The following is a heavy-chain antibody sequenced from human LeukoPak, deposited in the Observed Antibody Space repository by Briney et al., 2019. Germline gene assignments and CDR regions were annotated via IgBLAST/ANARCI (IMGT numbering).Heavy chain of an antibody. V-gene: IGHV3-9*01. CDR1: GFTFDDYA. J-gene: IGHJ4*02. Sequence: GRSLRLSCAASGFTFDDYAMHWVRQAPGKDLEWVSGLSWNSGSIGYADSVKGRFTISRDNAKNSLYLQMSSLRADDTAFYFCAKDRGSSWLEGATDYWGQGTLVTVSS. CDR3: AKDRGSSWLEGATDY. D-gene: IGHD6-13*01. CDR2: LSWNSGSI.